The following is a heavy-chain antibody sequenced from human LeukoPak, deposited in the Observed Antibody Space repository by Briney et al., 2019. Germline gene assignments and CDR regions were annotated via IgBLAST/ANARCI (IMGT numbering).Heavy chain of an antibody. D-gene: IGHD3-22*01. CDR2: ISGSGGRT. J-gene: IGHJ4*02. Sequence: GGSLRLSCAVFGITLSNYGMSWVRLAPGKGLEWVAGISGSGGRTNYADSVKGGFTISRDNAKNTLYLQMNSLRAEDTAVYFCAKRGVVIRVILVGFHKEAYYFDSWGQGALVTVSS. V-gene: IGHV3-23*01. CDR3: AKRGVVIRVILVGFHKEAYYFDS. CDR1: GITLSNYG.